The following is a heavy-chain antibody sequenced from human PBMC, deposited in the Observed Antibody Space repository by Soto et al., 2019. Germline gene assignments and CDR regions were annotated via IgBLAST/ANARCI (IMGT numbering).Heavy chain of an antibody. CDR2: MNPNSGNT. Sequence: ASVKVSCKASGYTFTSYDINWVRQATGQGLEWMGWMNPNSGNTGYAQKFQGRVTMTRNTSISTAYMELSSLRSEDTAVYYCARGFLYSYGYDYYYMDFWGQGTTVPVSS. J-gene: IGHJ6*03. CDR3: ARGFLYSYGYDYYYMDF. D-gene: IGHD5-18*01. CDR1: GYTFTSYD. V-gene: IGHV1-8*01.